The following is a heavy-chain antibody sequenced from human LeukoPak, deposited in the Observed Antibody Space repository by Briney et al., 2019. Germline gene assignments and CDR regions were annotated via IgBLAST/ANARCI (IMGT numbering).Heavy chain of an antibody. CDR3: ARSPHFGGNKHFDY. CDR1: GGSISSGGYY. D-gene: IGHD4-23*01. J-gene: IGHJ4*02. V-gene: IGHV4-31*03. CDR2: IYYSGST. Sequence: MPSETLSLTCTVSGGSISSGGYYWSWIRQHPGKGLEWIGYIYYSGSTYYNPSLKSRVTISVDTSKNQFSLKLSSVTAADTAVYYCARSPHFGGNKHFDYWGQGTLVTVSS.